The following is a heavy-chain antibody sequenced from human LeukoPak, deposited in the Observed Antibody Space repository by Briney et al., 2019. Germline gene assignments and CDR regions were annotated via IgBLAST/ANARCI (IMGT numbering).Heavy chain of an antibody. CDR2: INPNSGGT. CDR3: ARDPIQVVVPAAIGWFDP. Sequence: GASVKVSCKASGYTFTGYYMHSVRQAPGQGLEWMGWINPNSGGTHYAQKFQGRVTMTRDTSISTAYMELSRLRSDDTAVYYCARDPIQVVVPAAIGWFDPWGQGTLVTVSS. J-gene: IGHJ5*02. CDR1: GYTFTGYY. D-gene: IGHD2-2*01. V-gene: IGHV1-2*02.